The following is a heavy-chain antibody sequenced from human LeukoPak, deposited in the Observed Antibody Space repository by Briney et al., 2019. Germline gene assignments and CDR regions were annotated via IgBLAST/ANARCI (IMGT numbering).Heavy chain of an antibody. J-gene: IGHJ3*02. CDR3: AREVGTPAAFDI. CDR2: IYHSGST. CDR1: GFTFSSYSM. D-gene: IGHD5-12*01. Sequence: PGGSLRLSCAASGFTFSSYSMNWVRQPPGKGLEWIGEIYHSGSTNYNPSLKSRVTISVDKSKNQFSLKLSSVTAADTAVYYCAREVGTPAAFDIWGQGTMVTVSS. V-gene: IGHV4-4*02.